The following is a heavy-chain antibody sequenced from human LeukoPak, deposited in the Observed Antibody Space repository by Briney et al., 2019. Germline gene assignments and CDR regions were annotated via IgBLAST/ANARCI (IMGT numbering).Heavy chain of an antibody. V-gene: IGHV3-30*02. CDR2: IRHDGSNK. D-gene: IGHD2-2*01. CDR3: AKAAWPAARRMGY. J-gene: IGHJ4*02. Sequence: GGSLRLSCAASGFTFSSYGMHWVRQAPGKGLEWVAFIRHDGSNKYYADSVKGRFTISRDNSKNTLYLQMNSLRAEDTAVYYCAKAAWPAARRMGYWGQGTLVTVSS. CDR1: GFTFSSYG.